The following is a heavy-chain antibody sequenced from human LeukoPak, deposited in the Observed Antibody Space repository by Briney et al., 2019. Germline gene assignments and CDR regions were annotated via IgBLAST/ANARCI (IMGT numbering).Heavy chain of an antibody. CDR3: ARVGSYIAARPDYDY. Sequence: GASVKVSCKASGYTFTSYGISWVRQAPGQGLEWMGWISAYNGNTNYAQKFQGRVTMTRDTSISTAYMELSRLRSDDTAVYYCARVGSYIAARPDYDYWGQGTLVTVSS. D-gene: IGHD6-6*01. CDR1: GYTFTSYG. J-gene: IGHJ4*02. CDR2: ISAYNGNT. V-gene: IGHV1-18*01.